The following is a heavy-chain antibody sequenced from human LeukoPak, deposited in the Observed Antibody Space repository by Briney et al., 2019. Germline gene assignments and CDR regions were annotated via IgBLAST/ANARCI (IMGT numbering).Heavy chain of an antibody. V-gene: IGHV3-30*02. CDR1: GFTFSKSN. J-gene: IGHJ4*02. D-gene: IGHD1-7*01. CDR2: ILYDGSSD. Sequence: PGGSLRLSCSVSGFTFSKSNMHWVRQTPGKGLEGVAFILYDGSSDSYADSVKGRFTVSRDNTRNTLYLVLNSLKAEDTAIYYCAKDWKYSTEYWGQGTLVTVSS. CDR3: AKDWKYSTEY.